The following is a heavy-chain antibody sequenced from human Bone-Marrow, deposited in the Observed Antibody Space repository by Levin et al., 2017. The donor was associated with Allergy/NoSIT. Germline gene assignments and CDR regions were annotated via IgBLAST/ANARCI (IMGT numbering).Heavy chain of an antibody. CDR3: ARDFGSGDHLSRPERYCSGGSCYALGDFDY. V-gene: IGHV1-18*01. J-gene: IGHJ4*02. Sequence: ASVKVSCKASGYTFTSYGISWVRQAPGQGLEWMGWISAYNGNTNYAQKLQGRVTMTTDTSTSTAYMELRSLRSDDTAVYYCARDFGSGDHLSRPERYCSGGSCYALGDFDYWGQGTLVTVSS. D-gene: IGHD2-15*01. CDR1: GYTFTSYG. CDR2: ISAYNGNT.